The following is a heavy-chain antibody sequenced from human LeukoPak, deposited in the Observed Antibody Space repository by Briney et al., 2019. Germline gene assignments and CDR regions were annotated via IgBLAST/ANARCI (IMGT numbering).Heavy chain of an antibody. Sequence: GGSLRLSCTASGFTFTNYGIHWVRQAPGKGLEWVSSISSGTSYIYYADSVKGRFTISRDNAKNSLYLQMNSLRAEDTAVYYCARDPTSSWETAFDIWGQGTMVTVSS. CDR1: GFTFTNYG. V-gene: IGHV3-21*01. CDR3: ARDPTSSWETAFDI. D-gene: IGHD1-26*01. CDR2: ISSGTSYI. J-gene: IGHJ3*02.